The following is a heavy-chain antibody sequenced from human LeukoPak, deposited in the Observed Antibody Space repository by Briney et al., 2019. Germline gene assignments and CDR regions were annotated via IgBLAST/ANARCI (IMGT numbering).Heavy chain of an antibody. J-gene: IGHJ5*02. D-gene: IGHD3-10*01. V-gene: IGHV3-20*04. Sequence: PWGSLRLSCAASGFTFDDYDMSWVRQAPGKGLEWVSGINWNGGSTGYADSMKGRFTISRDNAKNSLYLQMNSLRAEDTALYYCARRTMVRGVHALINWFDPWGQGTLVTVSS. CDR1: GFTFDDYD. CDR3: ARRTMVRGVHALINWFDP. CDR2: INWNGGST.